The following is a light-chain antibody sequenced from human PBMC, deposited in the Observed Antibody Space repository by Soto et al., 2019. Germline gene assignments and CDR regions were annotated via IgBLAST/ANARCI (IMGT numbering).Light chain of an antibody. V-gene: IGKV1-12*01. Sequence: DIQMTQSPSSVSASVGDRVTMTCRASQGINSWLAWYQQKPGKAPKLLIYAASNLQSGVPSRFSGSGSGTDFTLTISSLQPEDFATYFCQQSYSTPQTFGPGTKVDIK. CDR3: QQSYSTPQT. CDR1: QGINSW. J-gene: IGKJ3*01. CDR2: AAS.